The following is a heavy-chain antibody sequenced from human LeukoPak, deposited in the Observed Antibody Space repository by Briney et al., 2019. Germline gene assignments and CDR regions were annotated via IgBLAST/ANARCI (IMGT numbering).Heavy chain of an antibody. V-gene: IGHV3-74*03. Sequence: PGGSLRLSCAASGFTFSTHWMVWVRRAPGKGLLWVSRIDPDGSSTTYADSVKGRFTNSRDNARSTLYLQTNSLRAEDTAVYYCAKDVGFWGQGTLVTVSS. CDR2: IDPDGSST. CDR1: GFTFSTHW. J-gene: IGHJ4*02. CDR3: AKDVGF. D-gene: IGHD3-10*01.